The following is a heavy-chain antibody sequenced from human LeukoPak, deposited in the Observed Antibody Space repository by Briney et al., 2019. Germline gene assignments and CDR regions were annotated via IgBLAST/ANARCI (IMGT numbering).Heavy chain of an antibody. CDR1: GYTFSDYY. CDR2: IGPNSGGT. CDR3: ARDIVMVTYWFDP. J-gene: IGHJ5*02. D-gene: IGHD5-18*01. Sequence: ASVKVSCKASGYTFSDYYIHWVRQAPGQGLEWMGWIGPNSGGTNYAQKFQGRVTMTRDTSISTAYMELSRLRSDDTAVYYCARDIVMVTYWFDPWGQGTLVTVSS. V-gene: IGHV1-2*02.